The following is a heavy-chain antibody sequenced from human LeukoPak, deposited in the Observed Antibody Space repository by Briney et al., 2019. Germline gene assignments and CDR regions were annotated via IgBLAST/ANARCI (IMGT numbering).Heavy chain of an antibody. V-gene: IGHV3-30*18. D-gene: IGHD3-22*01. J-gene: IGHJ4*02. CDR3: AKEKSYDSSAYDY. CDR2: ISYDGSNK. Sequence: GGSLRLSCAASGFTFSSYGMHWVRRAPGKGLEWVAVISYDGSNKYYADSVKGRFTISRDNSKNTLYLQMNSLRAEDTAVYYCAKEKSYDSSAYDYWGQGTLVTVSS. CDR1: GFTFSSYG.